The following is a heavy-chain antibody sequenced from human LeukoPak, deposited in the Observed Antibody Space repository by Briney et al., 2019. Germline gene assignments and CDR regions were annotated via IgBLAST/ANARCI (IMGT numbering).Heavy chain of an antibody. V-gene: IGHV4-31*03. D-gene: IGHD2-21*01. J-gene: IGHJ4*02. CDR1: GGSISGDYY. CDR2: IYYSGTT. Sequence: SQTLSLTCTVSGGSISGDYYWSWIRQLPGKGLEWIGYIYYSGTTYYHTSLESRVTISLDTSKNQFSLKLSSVTAADTAVYYCARRLADRYSYFDHWGQGALVTVSS. CDR3: ARRLADRYSYFDH.